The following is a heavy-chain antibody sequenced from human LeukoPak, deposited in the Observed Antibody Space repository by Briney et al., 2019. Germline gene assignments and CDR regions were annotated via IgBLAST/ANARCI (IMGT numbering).Heavy chain of an antibody. CDR1: GGTFSSYA. V-gene: IGHV1-69*06. CDR2: IIPIFGTA. CDR3: ARGQDCGGDCYSNDAFDI. J-gene: IGHJ3*02. D-gene: IGHD2-21*02. Sequence: GASVKVSCKASGGTFSSYAISWVRQAPGQGLEWMGGIIPIFGTANYAQKFQGRVTITADKSTSTAYMELSSLRSEDTAVYYCARGQDCGGDCYSNDAFDIWGQGTMVTVSS.